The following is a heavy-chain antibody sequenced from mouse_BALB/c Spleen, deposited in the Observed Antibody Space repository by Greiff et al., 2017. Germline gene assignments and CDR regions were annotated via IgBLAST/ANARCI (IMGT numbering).Heavy chain of an antibody. J-gene: IGHJ3*01. Sequence: EVKLMESGGGLVKPGGSLKLSCAASGFTFSSYAMSWVRQTPEKRLEWVASISSGGSTYYPDSVKGRFTISRDNARNILYLQMSSLRSEDTAMYYCARAAYDYEGTWFAYWGQGTLVTVSA. D-gene: IGHD2-4*01. CDR2: ISSGGST. CDR3: ARAAYDYEGTWFAY. V-gene: IGHV5-6-5*01. CDR1: GFTFSSYA.